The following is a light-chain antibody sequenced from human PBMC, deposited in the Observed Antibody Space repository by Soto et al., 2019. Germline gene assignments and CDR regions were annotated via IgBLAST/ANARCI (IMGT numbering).Light chain of an antibody. CDR2: GAS. J-gene: IGKJ1*01. CDR3: QQGDSSPWT. CDR1: QSVSSSY. Sequence: EIVLTQSPGTLSLSPGERATLSCRASQSVSSSYLAWYQHKPGQAPRLLTHGASSRATGIPDRFSGSGSGTDFTRTISRLEPEDFAVYYCQQGDSSPWTFGQGTKVEIK. V-gene: IGKV3-20*01.